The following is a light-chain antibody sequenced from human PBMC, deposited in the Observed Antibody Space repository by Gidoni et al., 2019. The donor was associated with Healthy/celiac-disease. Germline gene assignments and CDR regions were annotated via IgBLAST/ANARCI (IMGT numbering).Light chain of an antibody. CDR1: RSNIGSGSD. J-gene: IGLJ2*01. CDR3: QSYDSSLSGSV. CDR2: GNS. Sequence: QSVLTQPPPVSGAPGQRVPISCTGSRSNIGSGSDVHWYPQLPGTAPKLLLYGNSNRPSGVPDRFSGSKSGTSASLAITGLQAEDEADYYCQSYDSSLSGSVFGGGTKLTVL. V-gene: IGLV1-40*01.